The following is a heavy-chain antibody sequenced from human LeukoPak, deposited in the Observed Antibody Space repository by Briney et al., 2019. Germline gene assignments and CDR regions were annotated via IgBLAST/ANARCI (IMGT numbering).Heavy chain of an antibody. J-gene: IGHJ4*02. Sequence: PGGSLRLSCAASGFTFSSYAMHWVRQAPGKGLEWVAVISYDGSNKYYADSVKGRFTISRDNSKNTLYLQMNSLRAEDTAAYYCARRLGYCSGGSCYSFDYWGQGTLVTVSS. D-gene: IGHD2-15*01. CDR3: ARRLGYCSGGSCYSFDY. CDR2: ISYDGSNK. V-gene: IGHV3-30-3*01. CDR1: GFTFSSYA.